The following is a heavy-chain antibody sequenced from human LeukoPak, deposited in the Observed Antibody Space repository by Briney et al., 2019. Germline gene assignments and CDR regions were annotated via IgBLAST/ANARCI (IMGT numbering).Heavy chain of an antibody. J-gene: IGHJ5*02. Sequence: SQTLYLTCTVSGGSISSGDYYWSWIRQPPGKGLEWIGYIYYSGNTFHYNPSLKSRVNISVDTSKNQFSLRLSSVTAVDTVVYYCASTNCSSAGCYGANWFDPWGQGTLVTVSS. CDR2: IYYSGNT. CDR3: ASTNCSSAGCYGANWFDP. V-gene: IGHV4-30-4*08. CDR1: GGSISSGDYY. D-gene: IGHD2-2*01.